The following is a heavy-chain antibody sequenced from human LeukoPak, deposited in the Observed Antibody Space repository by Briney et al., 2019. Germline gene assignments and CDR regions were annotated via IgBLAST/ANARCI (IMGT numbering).Heavy chain of an antibody. D-gene: IGHD4-17*01. CDR3: ARGGDIDY. CDR1: GFTFSSYS. J-gene: IGHJ4*02. V-gene: IGHV3-48*01. CDR2: ISGSGATI. Sequence: GGSLRLSCAASGFTFSSYSMNWVRQAPGKGLEWASYISGSGATIYYADSVRGRFTISRDNAKNSLYLQMNSLRVDDTAMYYCARGGDIDYWGQGTLVTVSS.